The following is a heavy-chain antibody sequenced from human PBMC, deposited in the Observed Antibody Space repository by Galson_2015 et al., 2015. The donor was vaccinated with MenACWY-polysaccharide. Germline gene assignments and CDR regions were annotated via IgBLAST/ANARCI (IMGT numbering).Heavy chain of an antibody. D-gene: IGHD4-11*01. CDR3: ARDRTVNHYMDV. CDR1: GFIFSNFG. V-gene: IGHV3-33*01. CDR2: IWSDGSGV. Sequence: SLRLSCAASGFIFSNFGMHWVRQAPGKGLEWVAVIWSDGSGVYHADSVKGRLTTSRDNSKNTLYLQMNSLRAEDTAVYYCARDRTVNHYMDVWGKGTTATVSS. J-gene: IGHJ6*03.